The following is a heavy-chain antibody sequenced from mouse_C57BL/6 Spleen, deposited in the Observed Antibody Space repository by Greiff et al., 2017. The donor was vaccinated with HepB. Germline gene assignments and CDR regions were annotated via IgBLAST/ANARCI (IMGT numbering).Heavy chain of an antibody. V-gene: IGHV1-18*01. CDR1: GYTFTDYN. CDR3: ATYSNYFDY. CDR2: INPNNGGT. J-gene: IGHJ2*01. D-gene: IGHD2-5*01. Sequence: EVQRVESGPELVKPGASVKIPCKASGYTFTDYNMDWVKQSHGKSLEWIGDINPNNGGTIYNQKFKGKATLTVDKSSSTAYMELRSLTSEDTAVYYCATYSNYFDYWGQGTTLTVSS.